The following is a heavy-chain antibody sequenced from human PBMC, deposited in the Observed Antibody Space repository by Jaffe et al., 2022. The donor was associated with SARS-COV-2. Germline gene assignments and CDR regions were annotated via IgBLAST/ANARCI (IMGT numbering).Heavy chain of an antibody. Sequence: QITLKESGPTLVKPTQTLTLTCTFSGFSLSTSGVGVGWIRQPPGKALEWLALIYWDDDKRYSPSLKSRLTITKDTSKNQVVLTMTNMDPVDTATYYCAHRPEPDWLLKSEYYFDYWGQGTLVTVSS. D-gene: IGHD3-9*01. V-gene: IGHV2-5*02. CDR1: GFSLSTSGVG. CDR3: AHRPEPDWLLKSEYYFDY. CDR2: IYWDDDK. J-gene: IGHJ4*02.